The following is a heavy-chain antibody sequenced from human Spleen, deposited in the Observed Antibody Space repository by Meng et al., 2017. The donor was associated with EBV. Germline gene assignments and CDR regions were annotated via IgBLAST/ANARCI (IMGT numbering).Heavy chain of an antibody. CDR1: GGSITSTNW. Sequence: QVHLQGSGPGLVKPSEPLSLPCFVSGGSITSTNWWSWVRQPPGKGLEWIGETHHGGNTNYNTSLQSRVTISVDKSKSQFSLQLTSVTAADTALYYCASHLVTPGTRGFDHWGPGILVTVSS. V-gene: IGHV4-4*02. CDR2: THHGGNT. J-gene: IGHJ4*02. CDR3: ASHLVTPGTRGFDH. D-gene: IGHD6-13*01.